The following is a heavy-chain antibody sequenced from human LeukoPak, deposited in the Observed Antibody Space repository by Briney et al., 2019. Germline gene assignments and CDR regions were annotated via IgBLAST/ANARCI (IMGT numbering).Heavy chain of an antibody. D-gene: IGHD2-2*01. J-gene: IGHJ6*04. CDR1: GGSISSSSYY. V-gene: IGHV4-39*01. Sequence: SETLSLTCTVSGGSISSSSYYWDWIRQPPGKGLEWIGSIYYSGSTYYNPSLKSRVTISVDTSKNQFSLKLSSVTAADTAVYYCARPDIVVVPAARPGAVDVWGKGTTVTVSS. CDR3: ARPDIVVVPAARPGAVDV. CDR2: IYYSGST.